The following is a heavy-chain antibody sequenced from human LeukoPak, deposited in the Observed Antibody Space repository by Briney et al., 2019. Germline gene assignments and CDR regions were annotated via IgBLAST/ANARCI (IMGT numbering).Heavy chain of an antibody. CDR2: MNPNSGNT. V-gene: IGHV1-8*03. J-gene: IGHJ4*02. CDR1: GYTFTSYD. CDR3: ARVVGPYYDFWSGYYRQDYFDY. D-gene: IGHD3-3*01. Sequence: ASVKVSCKASGYTFTSYDINWVRQAPGQGLEWMGWMNPNSGNTGYAQKFQGRVTITRNTSISTAYMELSSLRSEDTAVYHCARVVGPYYDFWSGYYRQDYFDYWGQGTLVTVSS.